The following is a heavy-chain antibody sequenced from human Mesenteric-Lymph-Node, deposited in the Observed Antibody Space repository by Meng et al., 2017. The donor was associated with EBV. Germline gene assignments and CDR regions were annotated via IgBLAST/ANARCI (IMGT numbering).Heavy chain of an antibody. D-gene: IGHD3-22*01. CDR2: ISAANGNT. Sequence: QVQLVQSGPELKNPGASVKVSCKASGYTFSHHGITWVRQAPGQGFEWMGWISAANGNTNYAQKFQGRVTMTTDTSTSTANMELKSLNTDDTAIYYCARGHPYYDSSGSDFWGQGTLVTVSS. V-gene: IGHV1-18*01. CDR1: GYTFSHHG. CDR3: ARGHPYYDSSGSDF. J-gene: IGHJ4*02.